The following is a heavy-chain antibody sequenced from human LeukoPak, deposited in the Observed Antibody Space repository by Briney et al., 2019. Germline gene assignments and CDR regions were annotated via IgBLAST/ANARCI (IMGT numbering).Heavy chain of an antibody. Sequence: ASVKVSCKASGYTFTGYYMHWVRQAPGQGLEWMGWINPNSGGTNYAQKFQGRVTMTRDTSISTAHMELSRLRSDDTAVYYCARGPGSSWYWFDPWGQGTLVTVSS. CDR2: INPNSGGT. CDR1: GYTFTGYY. CDR3: ARGPGSSWYWFDP. V-gene: IGHV1-2*02. D-gene: IGHD6-13*01. J-gene: IGHJ5*02.